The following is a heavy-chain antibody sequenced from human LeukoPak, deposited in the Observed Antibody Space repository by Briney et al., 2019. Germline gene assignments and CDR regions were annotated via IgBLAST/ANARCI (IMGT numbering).Heavy chain of an antibody. D-gene: IGHD4-23*01. CDR3: ARDATVVTPGSAFDI. J-gene: IGHJ3*02. Sequence: ASVKVSCKASGYTFTSYGISWVRQAPGQGLEWMGWISAYNGNTNYAQKLQGRVTMTTDTSTSTAYMGLRSLRSDDTAVYYCARDATVVTPGSAFDIWGQGTMVTVSS. CDR1: GYTFTSYG. V-gene: IGHV1-18*01. CDR2: ISAYNGNT.